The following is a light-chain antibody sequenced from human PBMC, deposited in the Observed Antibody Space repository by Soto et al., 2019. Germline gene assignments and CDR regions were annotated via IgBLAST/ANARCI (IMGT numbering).Light chain of an antibody. Sequence: QSALTQPPSASGSPGQSVTISCTGTSSDVGGYNFVSWYQQHPGKAPKLMIYEVSERPSGVPDRVSDSKSGNTAALTVSGLQAEDEADYYCSPYAGSNIVVFGGGTQLTVL. CDR3: SPYAGSNIVV. J-gene: IGLJ2*01. CDR1: SSDVGGYNF. CDR2: EVS. V-gene: IGLV2-8*01.